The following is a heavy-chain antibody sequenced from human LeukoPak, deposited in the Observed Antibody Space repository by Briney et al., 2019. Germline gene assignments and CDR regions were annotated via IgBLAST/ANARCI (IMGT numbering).Heavy chain of an antibody. D-gene: IGHD6-19*01. CDR2: ISSDSSYI. CDR1: GFTFSSLA. CDR3: ASLPWLVRWIYY. Sequence: PGGSLRLSCVASGFTFSSLAMNWVRRAPGKGREWVSSISSDSSYIDYADSVKGRFPISRDNAGNSLYLQMNNLRAEDMAVYFCASLPWLVRWIYYWGQGTLVTVPS. J-gene: IGHJ4*02. V-gene: IGHV3-21*01.